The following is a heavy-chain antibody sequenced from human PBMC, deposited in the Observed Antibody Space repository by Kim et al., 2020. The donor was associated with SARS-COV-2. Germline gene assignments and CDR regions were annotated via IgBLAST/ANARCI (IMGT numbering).Heavy chain of an antibody. V-gene: IGHV3-7*01. J-gene: IGHJ4*02. CDR2: ITEDGSQR. Sequence: GGSLRLSCAASGFTFSSYWMHWVRQAPGKGLEWLTKITEDGSQRWSVYSVKGRFSISRDNTKNSLYLQMNSLRVEDTAVYFCVRGTRDWPGVDYWGQGTLVTVSS. D-gene: IGHD3-9*01. CDR3: VRGTRDWPGVDY. CDR1: GFTFSSYW.